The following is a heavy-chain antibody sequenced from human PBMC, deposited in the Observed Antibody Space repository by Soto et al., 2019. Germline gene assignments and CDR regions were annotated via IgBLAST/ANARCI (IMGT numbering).Heavy chain of an antibody. CDR1: GFAFHGYA. D-gene: IGHD4-17*01. CDR2: IWYDGSEK. J-gene: IGHJ4*02. CDR3: GRDLRTTAGDY. Sequence: QVQLVESGGTVVQVGGSLRLSCAASGFAFHGYAMHWVRQAPGKGLDWVAVIWYDGSEKYYADSVEGRFTISRDNSNNTLDLQMNSLRVEDTAVYYFGRDLRTTAGDYWGQGTLVAVSS. V-gene: IGHV3-33*01.